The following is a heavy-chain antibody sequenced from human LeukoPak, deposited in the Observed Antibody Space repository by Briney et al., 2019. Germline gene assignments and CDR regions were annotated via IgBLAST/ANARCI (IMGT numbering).Heavy chain of an antibody. V-gene: IGHV1-46*01. CDR1: GYTFTSYY. CDR3: ARVGSKLRGYYYYGMDV. Sequence: ASVKVSCRASGYTFTSYYMHWVRQAPGQGLEWMGIINPSGGSTSYAQKFQGRVTMTRDTSTSTVYMELSSLRSEDTAVYYCARVGSKLRGYYYYGMDVWGQGTTVTVSS. J-gene: IGHJ6*02. D-gene: IGHD1-26*01. CDR2: INPSGGST.